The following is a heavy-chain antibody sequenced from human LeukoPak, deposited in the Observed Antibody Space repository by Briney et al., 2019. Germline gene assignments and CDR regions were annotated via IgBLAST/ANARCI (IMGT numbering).Heavy chain of an antibody. Sequence: SETLSLTCTVSGGSISGYYWAWIRQPPGKGLEWIAYIHYTGRTNYNPSLKSRVTISVDTSNNQFSLKLNSVIAADTAVYYCARILDSGLADYWGQGTLVTVSS. V-gene: IGHV4-59*01. CDR3: ARILDSGLADY. CDR2: IHYTGRT. D-gene: IGHD3-22*01. J-gene: IGHJ4*02. CDR1: GGSISGYY.